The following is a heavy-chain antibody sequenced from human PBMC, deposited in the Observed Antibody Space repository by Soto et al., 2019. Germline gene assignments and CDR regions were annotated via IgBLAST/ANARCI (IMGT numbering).Heavy chain of an antibody. CDR1: GGSISSSNW. J-gene: IGHJ5*02. CDR3: ARVGLATVTTHNWFDP. Sequence: PSETLSLTCAVSGGSISSSNWWSWVRQPPGKGLEWIGEIYHSGSTNYNPSLKSRVTISVDKSKNQFSLKLSSVTAADTAVYYCARVGLATVTTHNWFDPWGQGTLVTVSS. V-gene: IGHV4-4*02. CDR2: IYHSGST. D-gene: IGHD4-17*01.